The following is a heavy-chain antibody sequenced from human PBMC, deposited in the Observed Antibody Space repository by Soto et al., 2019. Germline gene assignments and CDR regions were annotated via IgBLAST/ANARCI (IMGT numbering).Heavy chain of an antibody. CDR1: GFTFSSYG. J-gene: IGHJ3*02. CDR3: AGRRDAFDI. Sequence: QVQLVESGGGVVQPGRSLRLSCAASGFTFSSYGMHWVRQAPGKGLEWVAVISYDGSNKYYADSVKGRFTISRDNSKNTLYLQMNSLRAEDTAVYYCAGRRDAFDIWGQGTMVTVSS. CDR2: ISYDGSNK. V-gene: IGHV3-30*03.